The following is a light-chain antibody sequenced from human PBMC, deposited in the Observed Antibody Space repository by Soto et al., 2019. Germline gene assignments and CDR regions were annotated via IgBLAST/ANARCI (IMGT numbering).Light chain of an antibody. J-gene: IGKJ3*01. CDR1: QSVLYSSNNKNY. CDR3: QQYYSHPLT. V-gene: IGKV4-1*01. Sequence: DIVMTQSPDSLAVSLGERATINCKSSQSVLYSSNNKNYLAWYQQKPGQPPKLLIYFASTRESGVPDRFSGSGSRTYFTLTISSLKAEDVEVYCCQQYYSHPLTFGPGTKVDIK. CDR2: FAS.